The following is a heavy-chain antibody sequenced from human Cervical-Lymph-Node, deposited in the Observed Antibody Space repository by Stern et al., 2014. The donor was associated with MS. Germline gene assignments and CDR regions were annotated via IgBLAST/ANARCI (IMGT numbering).Heavy chain of an antibody. CDR2: IYYSGTT. V-gene: IGHV4-59*01. CDR3: ARATDL. J-gene: IGHJ5*02. Sequence: QVQLQESGPGLLRPSETLSLTCTVSGDSITSYYWSWIRQPPGKGLEWIGYIYYSGTTNYNASLKGRVAISIDTSKTQFSLRLSSVTAADTAVYYCARATDLWGQGTLVTVSS. CDR1: GDSITSYY.